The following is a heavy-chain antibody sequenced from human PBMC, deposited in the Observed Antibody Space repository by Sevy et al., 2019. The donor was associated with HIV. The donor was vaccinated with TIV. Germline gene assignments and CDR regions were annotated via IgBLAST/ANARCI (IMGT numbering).Heavy chain of an antibody. V-gene: IGHV4-59*01. CDR3: ARAPPVRSGDDSLNWFDP. J-gene: IGHJ5*02. D-gene: IGHD5-12*01. CDR2: IYYTGST. CDR1: GGSISAYY. Sequence: SETLSLTCTVSGGSISAYYWSWIRQPPGKPLEYIGYIYYTGSTNYNPSLKSRVTISVDTSKNQFSLKLNSVTAADTAVYFCARAPPVRSGDDSLNWFDPWGQGTLVTVSS.